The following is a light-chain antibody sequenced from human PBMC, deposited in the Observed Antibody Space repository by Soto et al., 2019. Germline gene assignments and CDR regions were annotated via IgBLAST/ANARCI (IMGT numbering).Light chain of an antibody. Sequence: EIVLTQSPGTLSLSPGERATLSCRASQSVSSSYLAWYQQKPGQAPRLLIYGASSRATGIPDRFSGSGSGTDFTLTISRLEPEDFAVYYCQQYAISTQTFGQVTRLEIK. J-gene: IGKJ5*01. CDR1: QSVSSSY. V-gene: IGKV3-20*01. CDR2: GAS. CDR3: QQYAISTQT.